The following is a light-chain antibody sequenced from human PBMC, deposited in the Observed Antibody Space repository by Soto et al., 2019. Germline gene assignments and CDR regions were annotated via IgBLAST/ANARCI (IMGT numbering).Light chain of an antibody. Sequence: QSALTQPPSASGSPGQSVTISCTGTSSDVGGYNYVSWYQQHPGKAPKLMIYEVSKRPSGVPDRFSGSKSGNTASLTVSGLQAEDEADYYCSSYAGSNSNVVFDGGTKLTV. CDR1: SSDVGGYNY. CDR2: EVS. J-gene: IGLJ2*01. CDR3: SSYAGSNSNVV. V-gene: IGLV2-8*01.